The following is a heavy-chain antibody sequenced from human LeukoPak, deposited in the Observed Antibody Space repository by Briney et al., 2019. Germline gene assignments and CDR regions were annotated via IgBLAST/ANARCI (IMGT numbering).Heavy chain of an antibody. Sequence: PGGSLRLSCEASGFTFGSHAMYWVRQAPGKGLEWVAGIFGSGGSPHYADPVKGRFTISRDNSRNTVYLQIHSLRAADTAVYYCGKTTVGYSSGQKPAWPVDYWGQGTLVTVSS. D-gene: IGHD5-18*01. J-gene: IGHJ4*02. CDR2: IFGSGGSP. CDR1: GFTFGSHA. CDR3: GKTTVGYSSGQKPAWPVDY. V-gene: IGHV3-23*01.